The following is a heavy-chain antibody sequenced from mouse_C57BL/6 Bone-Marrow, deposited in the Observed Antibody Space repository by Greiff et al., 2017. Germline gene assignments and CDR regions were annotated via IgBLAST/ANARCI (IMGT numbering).Heavy chain of an antibody. Sequence: EVKLMESGGGLVQPGGSLKLSCAASGFTFSDYYMYWVRQTPEKRLEWVAYISNGGGRTYYPDTVQGRFTISRDNAKNTLYRQVSRLKSEDTAMYYWARDGNGFAYWGQGTLVTVSA. CDR3: ARDGNGFAY. CDR1: GFTFSDYY. CDR2: ISNGGGRT. J-gene: IGHJ3*01. V-gene: IGHV5-12*01. D-gene: IGHD2-1*01.